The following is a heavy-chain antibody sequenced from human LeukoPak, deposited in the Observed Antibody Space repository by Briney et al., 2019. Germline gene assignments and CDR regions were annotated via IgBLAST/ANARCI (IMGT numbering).Heavy chain of an antibody. CDR2: AYVNGHT. J-gene: IGHJ3*02. CDR1: GGSVSSTAYY. Sequence: PSETLSLTCTVSGGSVSSTAYYWGWIRQTPGKGLEWIGNAYVNGHTYYSPSLKSRVTIVVDTSKNEFSLKLSSVTAADTAVYYCARLGGYNLSRNAFDIWGRGTLVTVSS. D-gene: IGHD5-24*01. V-gene: IGHV4-39*01. CDR3: ARLGGYNLSRNAFDI.